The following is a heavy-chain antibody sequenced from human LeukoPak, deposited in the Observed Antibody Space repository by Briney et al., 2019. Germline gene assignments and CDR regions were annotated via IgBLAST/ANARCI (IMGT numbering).Heavy chain of an antibody. Sequence: SETLSLTCTFSGGSISSGAYFWSWIRQHPGKGLEWIGFIYYSGTTYYNPSLKSRLTLSKDTSKNHFSLTLCSVTTAVSAVNYCASMHGSGGDYFDYWGQGTLVTVSS. CDR1: GGSISSGAYF. CDR3: ASMHGSGGDYFDY. D-gene: IGHD5-12*01. CDR2: IYYSGTT. V-gene: IGHV4-31*03. J-gene: IGHJ4*02.